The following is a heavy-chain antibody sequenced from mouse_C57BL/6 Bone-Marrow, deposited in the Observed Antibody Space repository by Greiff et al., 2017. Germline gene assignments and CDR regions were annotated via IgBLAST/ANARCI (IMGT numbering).Heavy chain of an antibody. D-gene: IGHD2-5*01. CDR1: GYSITSGYY. Sequence: EVKLMESGPGLVKPSQSLSLTCSVTGYSITSGYYWNWIRQFPGNKLEWMGYISYDGSNNYNPSLKNRISITRDTSKNQFFLKLNSVTTEDTATYYCARDSNYEMDYWGQGTSVTVSS. V-gene: IGHV3-6*01. CDR2: ISYDGSN. CDR3: ARDSNYEMDY. J-gene: IGHJ4*01.